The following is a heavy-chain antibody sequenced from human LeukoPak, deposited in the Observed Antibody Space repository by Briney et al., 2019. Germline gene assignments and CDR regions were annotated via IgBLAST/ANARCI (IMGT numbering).Heavy chain of an antibody. CDR3: AIMHGYYDGSGYWVQ. D-gene: IGHD3-22*01. Sequence: GGSLRLSCAASGFTFGSYGMSWVRQAPGKGLEWVSFITPNADRAAYADSVEGRFTISRDNPRNTLYMQVNSLRDEDTAVYYCAIMHGYYDGSGYWVQWGQGTLVTVSS. V-gene: IGHV3-23*01. CDR2: ITPNADRA. J-gene: IGHJ1*01. CDR1: GFTFGSYG.